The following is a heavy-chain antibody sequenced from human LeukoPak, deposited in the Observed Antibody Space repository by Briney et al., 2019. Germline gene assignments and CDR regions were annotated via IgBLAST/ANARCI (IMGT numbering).Heavy chain of an antibody. Sequence: SETLSLTCTVSGYSISSPYYWGWIRQPPGKGLEWIGSMYHSGNTYYNPSLKSRVTISVDTSKNQFSLKLNSVTAADTAVYFCARGPYSYDSSGAFDIWGQGTMVTVSS. CDR2: MYHSGNT. CDR3: ARGPYSYDSSGAFDI. D-gene: IGHD3-22*01. V-gene: IGHV4-38-2*02. J-gene: IGHJ3*02. CDR1: GYSISSPYY.